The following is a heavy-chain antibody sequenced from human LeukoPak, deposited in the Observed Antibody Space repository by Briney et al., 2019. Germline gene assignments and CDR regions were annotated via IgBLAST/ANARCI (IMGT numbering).Heavy chain of an antibody. CDR3: ARGETYYYDSSGALDY. CDR2: IYYSGST. CDR1: GGSISSGDYY. V-gene: IGHV4-30-4*01. Sequence: SQTLSLTCTVSGGSISSGDYYWSWIRQPPGKGLEWIGYIYYSGSTYYNPSLKSRVTISVDTSKNQFSLKLSSVTAADTAVYYCARGETYYYDSSGALDYWGQGTLVTVSS. J-gene: IGHJ4*02. D-gene: IGHD3-22*01.